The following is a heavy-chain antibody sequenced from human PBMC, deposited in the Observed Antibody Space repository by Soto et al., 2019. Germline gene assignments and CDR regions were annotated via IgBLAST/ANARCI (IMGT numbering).Heavy chain of an antibody. CDR1: GFTSTNSA. CDR2: IIVGSGNT. Sequence: ASVKVSCKASGFTSTNSAIQWVRQARGQRPEWIGWIIVGSGNTNYAQKFQERVTITRDMSTSTAYMDLSSLRSEDTAIYYCAAARGAAADDWFDPWGQGTLVTVSS. V-gene: IGHV1-58*02. D-gene: IGHD6-13*01. CDR3: AAARGAAADDWFDP. J-gene: IGHJ5*02.